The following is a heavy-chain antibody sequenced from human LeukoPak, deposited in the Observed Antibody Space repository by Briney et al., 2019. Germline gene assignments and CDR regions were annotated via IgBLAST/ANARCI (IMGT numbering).Heavy chain of an antibody. CDR1: GGSISSSSYY. J-gene: IGHJ5*02. V-gene: IGHV4-39*07. D-gene: IGHD6-6*01. CDR3: ARDSVSYNWFDP. CDR2: IYHSGIT. Sequence: SETLSLTCTVSGGSISSSSYYWGWIRQPPGKGLEWIGNIYHSGITYYNHFNSSPKSRVTISIDTSKNQFSLKLSSVTAADTAVYYCARDSVSYNWFDPWGQGTLVTVSS.